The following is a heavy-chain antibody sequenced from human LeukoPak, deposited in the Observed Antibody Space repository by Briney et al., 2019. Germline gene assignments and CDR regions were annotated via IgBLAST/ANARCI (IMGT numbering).Heavy chain of an antibody. CDR1: GGSFSGYY. V-gene: IGHV4-34*01. D-gene: IGHD6-13*01. J-gene: IGHJ4*02. CDR3: ARGRGSYSSSWYLDY. Sequence: SETLSLTCAVYGGSFSGYYWSWIRQPPGKGLEWIGKINHSGSTNYDPSLKSRVTISVDTSKNQFSLKLSSVTAADTAVYYCARGRGSYSSSWYLDYWGQGTLVTVSS. CDR2: INHSGST.